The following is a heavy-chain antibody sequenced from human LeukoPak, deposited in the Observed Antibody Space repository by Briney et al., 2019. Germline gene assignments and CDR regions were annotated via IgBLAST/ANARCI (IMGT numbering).Heavy chain of an antibody. D-gene: IGHD3-22*01. CDR1: GFTFSSYP. V-gene: IGHV3-64*01. J-gene: IGHJ4*02. Sequence: GGSLRLSCAASGFTFSSYPMHWVRRAPGKGLEYVSAISSNGDTTYYANSVKGRFTISRDNSKNTLYLQMGSLRAEDMAVYYCARAYYDSGGYYYDYWGQGTLVTVSS. CDR2: ISSNGDTT. CDR3: ARAYYDSGGYYYDY.